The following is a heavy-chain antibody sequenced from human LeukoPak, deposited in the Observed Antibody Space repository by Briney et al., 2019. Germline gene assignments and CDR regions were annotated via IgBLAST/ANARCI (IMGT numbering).Heavy chain of an antibody. CDR2: IKSRTDGGTT. J-gene: IGHJ3*02. Sequence: GGSLRLSCAASGFTFNNAWMSWVRQAPGKGLEWVGRIKSRTDGGTTNHAAPVKGRFTISRDDSKNTLYLQMNSLKTEDTAVYYCARIHSLYYYDSSGYGAFDIWGQGTMVTVSS. CDR1: GFTFNNAW. CDR3: ARIHSLYYYDSSGYGAFDI. D-gene: IGHD3-22*01. V-gene: IGHV3-15*01.